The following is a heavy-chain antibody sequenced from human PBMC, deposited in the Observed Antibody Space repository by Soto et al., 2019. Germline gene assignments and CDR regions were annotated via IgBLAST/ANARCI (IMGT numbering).Heavy chain of an antibody. Sequence: LRLSCAASGFTFSSHWMHWVRQAPGKGLVWLSRINGDGRTTSYADSVKGRFTISRDNARNTVHLQMNSLRLDDTAVYYCARVVMAGTSDFDYCGRGTLVTVYS. J-gene: IGHJ4*02. D-gene: IGHD1-7*01. CDR2: INGDGRTT. V-gene: IGHV3-74*01. CDR1: GFTFSSHW. CDR3: ARVVMAGTSDFDY.